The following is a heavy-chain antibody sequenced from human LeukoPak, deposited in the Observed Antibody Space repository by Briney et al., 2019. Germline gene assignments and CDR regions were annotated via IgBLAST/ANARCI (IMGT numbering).Heavy chain of an antibody. V-gene: IGHV3-73*01. CDR3: TRHTPGAAGQH. CDR2: IRSKANSYAT. D-gene: IGHD7-27*01. CDR1: GFAFSGST. Sequence: GGSLRLSCAASGFAFSGSTMHWVRQASGKGLEWVGRIRSKANSYATAYAASVKGRFTISGDDSKNTAYLQMNSLKTEDTAVYYCTRHTPGAAGQHWGQGTLVTVSS. J-gene: IGHJ1*01.